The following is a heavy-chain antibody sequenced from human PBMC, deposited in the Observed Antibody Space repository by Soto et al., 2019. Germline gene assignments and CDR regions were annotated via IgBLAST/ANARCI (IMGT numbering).Heavy chain of an antibody. CDR3: TRALSECYDH. V-gene: IGHV6-1*01. CDR2: TYYRSKWYT. D-gene: IGHD2-21*01. CDR1: GDSVSSKSAA. Sequence: SQTLSLTCAISGDSVSSKSAACNWIRQSPSRGLEWLVRTYYRSKWYTDYAISVKSRITVNPDTSKYYYLKRLKSVTPEDTAVYYGTRALSECYDHWGQGTLVTVSS. J-gene: IGHJ5*02.